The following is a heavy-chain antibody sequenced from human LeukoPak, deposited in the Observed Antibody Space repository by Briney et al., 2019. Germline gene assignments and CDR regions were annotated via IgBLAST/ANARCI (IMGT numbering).Heavy chain of an antibody. J-gene: IGHJ4*02. D-gene: IGHD2-15*01. CDR2: ISYRGNN. Sequence: SETLSLTCTVSGGSFSSSSYYWGWIRQPPWKGLEWIGSISYRGNNYHNPSLKSRVTMSVDTSKNQFSLKLTSVTAADSAVYYCARNYCTGGSCYVNDDWGQGTLVTVSS. CDR3: ARNYCTGGSCYVNDD. CDR1: GGSFSSSSYY. V-gene: IGHV4-39*07.